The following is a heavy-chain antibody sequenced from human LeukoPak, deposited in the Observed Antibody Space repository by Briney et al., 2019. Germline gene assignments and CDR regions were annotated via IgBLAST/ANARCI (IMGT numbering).Heavy chain of an antibody. CDR3: AKDNSYGSGSSSDYYFDY. V-gene: IGHV3-7*03. J-gene: IGHJ4*02. CDR2: IKEDGSEK. CDR1: GFIFTDYW. D-gene: IGHD3-10*01. Sequence: GGSLRLSCAASGFIFTDYWMYWVRQAPGRGLAWVANIKEDGSEKNYVDSMKGRFTISRDNAKNSLYLQMNSLRAEDTALYYCAKDNSYGSGSSSDYYFDYWGQGTLVTVSS.